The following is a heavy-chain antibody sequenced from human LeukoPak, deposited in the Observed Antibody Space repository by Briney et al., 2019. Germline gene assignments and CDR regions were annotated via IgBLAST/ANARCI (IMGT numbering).Heavy chain of an antibody. CDR3: ARDQAGSGHYADY. CDR2: IKQDGSEK. D-gene: IGHD3-10*01. V-gene: IGHV3-7*01. Sequence: GGSLRLSCAASGFTFSSYWMSWVRQAPGKGLEWVANIKQDGSEKYYVDSVKGRFTISRDNAKKSLYLQMNSLRGEDTAVYYCARDQAGSGHYADYWGQGTLVTVSS. CDR1: GFTFSSYW. J-gene: IGHJ4*02.